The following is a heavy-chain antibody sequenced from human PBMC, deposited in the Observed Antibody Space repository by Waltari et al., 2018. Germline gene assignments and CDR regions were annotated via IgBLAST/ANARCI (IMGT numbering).Heavy chain of an antibody. J-gene: IGHJ3*02. D-gene: IGHD1-1*01. CDR1: EDSFYSTSAA. V-gene: IGHV6-1*01. Sequence: QVHLQQSGPGLVKPPQTLSLTCHISEDSFYSTSAACNWYRQAPSRGIEWLGRTYYRSKWYNDYAVSVKSRITINPDTSKNQFSLQLNSVTPEDTAVYYCARVGWNRGRGRHAVAFDIWGQGTMVTVSS. CDR3: ARVGWNRGRGRHAVAFDI. CDR2: TYYRSKWYN.